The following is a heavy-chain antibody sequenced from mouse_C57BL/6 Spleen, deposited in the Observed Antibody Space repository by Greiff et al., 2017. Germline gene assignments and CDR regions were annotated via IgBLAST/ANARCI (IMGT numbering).Heavy chain of an antibody. CDR2: INPNNGGT. V-gene: IGHV1-26*01. D-gene: IGHD1-1*01. CDR3: ARSTTVVGGAMDY. Sequence: VQLQQSGPELVKPGASVKISCKASGYTFTDYYMNWVKQSHGKSLEWIGDINPNNGGTSYNQKFKGKATLTVDKSSSTAYMELRSLTSEDSAVYYCARSTTVVGGAMDYWGQGTSVTVSS. CDR1: GYTFTDYY. J-gene: IGHJ4*01.